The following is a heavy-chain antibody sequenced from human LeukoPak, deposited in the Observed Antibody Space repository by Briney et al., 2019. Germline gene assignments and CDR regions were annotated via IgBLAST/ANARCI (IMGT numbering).Heavy chain of an antibody. D-gene: IGHD2-8*01. CDR1: GFTFSNYA. CDR2: ISGSGGTI. CDR3: AKEMLVYAMTTAFDY. Sequence: GGSLRLSCAASGFTFSNYAMSWVRQAPGKGLEWVSAISGSGGTIYYADSVKGRFTISRDNSKNTVSLQMNSLRAEDTAVYYCAKEMLVYAMTTAFDYWGQGSLVDVS. J-gene: IGHJ4*02. V-gene: IGHV3-23*01.